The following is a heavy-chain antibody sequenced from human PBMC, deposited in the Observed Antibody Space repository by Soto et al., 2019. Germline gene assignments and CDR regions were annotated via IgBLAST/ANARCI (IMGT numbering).Heavy chain of an antibody. Sequence: PSEILSLTCAVSGGSISSGGYSWSWIRQQPGKGLEWIGYIYYTGITYYNPSLKSRVAISLGTSKNQFSLQLTSVTAADTAVYFCAREPTVPSGFDSWGQGTLVTVSS. CDR2: IYYTGIT. V-gene: IGHV4-31*11. CDR3: AREPTVPSGFDS. CDR1: GGSISSGGYS. J-gene: IGHJ4*02. D-gene: IGHD4-17*01.